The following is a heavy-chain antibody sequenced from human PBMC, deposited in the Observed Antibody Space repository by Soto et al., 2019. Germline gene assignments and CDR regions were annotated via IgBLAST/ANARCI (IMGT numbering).Heavy chain of an antibody. CDR2: NNPPDGST. CDR3: ARSYASSGPAFDY. D-gene: IGHD3-22*01. Sequence: QVQLVQSGAEVKKPGASVKVSCKASGYTFSDYYIHWVRQAPGNGLDWMGINNPPDGSTTYAQKFKGRVSMTSDTSTSTIYMVLSSLRSEDTAIYYCARSYASSGPAFDYWGQGTLVTVSS. CDR1: GYTFSDYY. J-gene: IGHJ4*02. V-gene: IGHV1-46*01.